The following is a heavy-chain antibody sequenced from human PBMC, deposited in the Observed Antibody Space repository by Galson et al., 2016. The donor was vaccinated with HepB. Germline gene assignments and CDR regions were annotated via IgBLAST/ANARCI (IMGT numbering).Heavy chain of an antibody. D-gene: IGHD4-17*01. CDR2: ISYDGNSQ. J-gene: IGHJ5*02. Sequence: SLRLSCAASGFSFSSYAMHWVRQAPGKGLEWLAVISYDGNSQYYADSVKGRFTISRDDSYHTLSLQMNSLETEDTAVYYCARGHYVTWGQGSLVTVSS. CDR3: ARGHYVT. V-gene: IGHV3-30-3*01. CDR1: GFSFSSYA.